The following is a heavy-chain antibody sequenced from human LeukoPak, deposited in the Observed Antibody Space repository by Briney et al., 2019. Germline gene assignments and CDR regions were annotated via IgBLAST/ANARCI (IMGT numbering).Heavy chain of an antibody. CDR2: MSNDGRNK. J-gene: IGHJ3*02. D-gene: IGHD1-7*01. CDR1: GFTFSSYS. CDR3: AREDGNFHDAFDI. V-gene: IGHV3-30*04. Sequence: PGRSLRLSCAASGFTFSSYSMHWVRQAPGKGLEWVALMSNDGRNKYYADSVKGRFTISRDNSKNTLYLQMDSLRTEDTAVHYCAREDGNFHDAFDIWGQGTMVTVSS.